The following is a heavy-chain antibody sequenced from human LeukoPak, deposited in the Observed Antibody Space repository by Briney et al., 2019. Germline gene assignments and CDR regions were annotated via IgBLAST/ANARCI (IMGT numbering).Heavy chain of an antibody. CDR2: IYYSGST. V-gene: IGHV4-39*07. Sequence: SETLSLTCTVSGGSISSSSYYWGWIRQPPGKGLGWIGSIYYSGSTYYNPSLKSRVTISVDTSKNQFSLKLSSVTAADTAVYYCARDRSYSKGWFDPWGQGTLVTVSS. D-gene: IGHD4-11*01. J-gene: IGHJ5*02. CDR1: GGSISSSSYY. CDR3: ARDRSYSKGWFDP.